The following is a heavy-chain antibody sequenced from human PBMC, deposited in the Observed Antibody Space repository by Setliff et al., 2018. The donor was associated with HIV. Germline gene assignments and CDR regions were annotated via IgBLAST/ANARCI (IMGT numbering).Heavy chain of an antibody. Sequence: SVKVSCKASGGTFSNYAISWVRQAPGQGLEWVGGITPIFGTINYAPKFLGRVTITADESTTAAYMELSSLRSEDTAVYFCARGPNAAGYMDVWGKGTTVTVSS. CDR3: ARGPNAAGYMDV. CDR1: GGTFSNYA. CDR2: ITPIFGTI. V-gene: IGHV1-69*13. J-gene: IGHJ6*03. D-gene: IGHD2-15*01.